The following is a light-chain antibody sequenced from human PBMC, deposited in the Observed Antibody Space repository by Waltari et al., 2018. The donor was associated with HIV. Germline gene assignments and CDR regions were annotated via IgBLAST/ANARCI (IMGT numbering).Light chain of an antibody. CDR1: TGSVSRNHY. V-gene: IGLV7-46*01. Sequence: QVVVTQAPSLSVSPGGTVTVTCASVTGSVSRNHYTHWIQLKPGQAPRTLIYETEKRHPWTAGRFAGSLIGGRAALMLAGALPDDEADYYCLLSYSGVRVFGGGTRLTV. J-gene: IGLJ3*02. CDR2: ETE. CDR3: LLSYSGVRV.